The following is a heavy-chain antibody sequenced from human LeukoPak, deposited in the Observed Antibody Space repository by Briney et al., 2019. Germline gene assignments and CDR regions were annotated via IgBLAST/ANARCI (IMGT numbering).Heavy chain of an antibody. CDR3: ARGSSGVRGVPSLDY. CDR1: GGSISNYF. CDR2: IHDSGST. D-gene: IGHD3-10*01. J-gene: IGHJ4*02. V-gene: IGHV4-59*08. Sequence: SETLSLTCTVSGGSISNYFWSWIRQPPGKGLEWIGYIHDSGSTNYNPSLKSRVTISIDTSKNQFSLKLSSVTAADMAVYYCARGSSGVRGVPSLDYWGQGTLVTVSS.